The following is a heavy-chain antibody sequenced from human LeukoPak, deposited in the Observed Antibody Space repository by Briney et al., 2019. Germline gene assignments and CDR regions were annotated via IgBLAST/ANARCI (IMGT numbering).Heavy chain of an antibody. CDR2: ISSNGGRT. CDR1: GFTFSSYA. D-gene: IGHD2-8*01. CDR3: ARAGGTSHSYCTNGVFYPYYYYYMDV. Sequence: GGSLRLSCAASGFTFSSYAMHWVRQAPGKGLEYVSAISSNGGRTYYANSVKGRFTIYSDNSKNTLYLQMGSLIAEDMAVYYCARAGGTSHSYCTNGVFYPYYYYYMDVWGKGTTFTVSS. V-gene: IGHV3-64*01. J-gene: IGHJ6*03.